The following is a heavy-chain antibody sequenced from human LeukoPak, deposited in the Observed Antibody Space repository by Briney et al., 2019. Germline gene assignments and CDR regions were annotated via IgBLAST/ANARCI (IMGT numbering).Heavy chain of an antibody. J-gene: IGHJ3*02. CDR1: GFTFSSYA. CDR2: ISYDGGNK. Sequence: GGSLRLSCAASGFTFSSYAMHWVRQAPGKGLEWVAVISYDGGNKYYADSVKGRFTISRDNSKNTLYLQMNSLRAEDTAVYYCARDPGRWSDAFDIWGQGTMVTVSS. V-gene: IGHV3-30*04. D-gene: IGHD6-13*01. CDR3: ARDPGRWSDAFDI.